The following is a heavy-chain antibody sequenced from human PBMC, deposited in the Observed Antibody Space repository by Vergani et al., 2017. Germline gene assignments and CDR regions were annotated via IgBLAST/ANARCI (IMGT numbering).Heavy chain of an antibody. V-gene: IGHV3-23*01. J-gene: IGHJ4*02. Sequence: LQLQESGPGLVKPSETLSLTCTVSGGSISSSSYYWGWIRQPPGKGLEWVSAISGSGGSTYYADSVKGRFTISRDNSKNTLYLQMNSLRAEDTAVYYCAKSSIAVAEPQGNDYFDYWGQGTLVTVSS. D-gene: IGHD6-19*01. CDR2: ISGSGGST. CDR3: AKSSIAVAEPQGNDYFDY. CDR1: GGSISSSSYY.